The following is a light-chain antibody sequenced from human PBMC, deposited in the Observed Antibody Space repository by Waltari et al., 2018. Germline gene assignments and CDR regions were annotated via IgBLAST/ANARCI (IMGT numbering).Light chain of an antibody. Sequence: DIQMTQSPSSVSASVGARVTITCRASQDIASCVAWYRHQPGKAPKLLIYAAASLQTGVPSRFSGSGSGTLFTLTISSLQPEDFATYYCQQADSFPRTFGQGTKLEI. CDR1: QDIASC. CDR3: QQADSFPRT. CDR2: AAA. J-gene: IGKJ2*01. V-gene: IGKV1-12*01.